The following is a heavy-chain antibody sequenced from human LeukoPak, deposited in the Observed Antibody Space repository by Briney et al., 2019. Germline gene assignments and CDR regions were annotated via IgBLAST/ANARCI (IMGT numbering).Heavy chain of an antibody. V-gene: IGHV1-3*01. J-gene: IGHJ6*02. CDR2: IHAGNGNI. D-gene: IGHD2-2*01. CDR3: ARGYCSSTSCYMDV. CDR1: GHTSTTYA. Sequence: ASVKVSCKASGHTSTTYAIHWVRQAPGQGLEWMGWIHAGNGNIKYSQKFQGRVTITRDTSASTACMELSSLRSEDTAVYYCARGYCSSTSCYMDVWGQGTTVTVSS.